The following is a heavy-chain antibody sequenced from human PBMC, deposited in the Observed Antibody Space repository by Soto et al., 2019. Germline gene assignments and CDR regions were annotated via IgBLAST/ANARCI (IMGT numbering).Heavy chain of an antibody. Sequence: GGSLRLSCAASGVTVSSNYMTWVHQAPGKGLEWVSVIYSGSSTYYADSVKGRFTISRDSSKNTLYLQMNSLRAEDTAVYYCARDTYSFDYWGQGTQVTVSS. CDR2: IYSGSST. CDR1: GVTVSSNY. V-gene: IGHV3-66*01. CDR3: ARDTYSFDY. D-gene: IGHD3-16*01. J-gene: IGHJ4*02.